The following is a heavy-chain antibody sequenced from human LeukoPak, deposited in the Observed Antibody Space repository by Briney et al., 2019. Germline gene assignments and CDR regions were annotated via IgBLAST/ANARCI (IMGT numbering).Heavy chain of an antibody. V-gene: IGHV4-34*01. Sequence: PSETLSLTCAVYGGSFSGYYWSWIRQPPGKGLEWIGEINHSGSTNYNPSLKSRVTISVDTSKNQFSLKLSSVTAADTAVYYCARRYCSGGSCPYRRGRNFDYWGQGTLVTVSS. D-gene: IGHD2-15*01. J-gene: IGHJ4*02. CDR3: ARRYCSGGSCPYRRGRNFDY. CDR1: GGSFSGYY. CDR2: INHSGST.